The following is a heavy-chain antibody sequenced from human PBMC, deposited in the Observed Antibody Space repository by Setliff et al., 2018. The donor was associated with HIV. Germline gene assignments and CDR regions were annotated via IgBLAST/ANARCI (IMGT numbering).Heavy chain of an antibody. CDR2: IFYSGDT. V-gene: IGHV4-39*07. Sequence: SETLSLTCTVSGGSISSSSYYWGWIRQPPGKGLEWIGSIFYSGDTYYNPSLKSRVTISGDTSRNQFSLRLSSVTAADTAIYYCARHGHFYDSSSSDAFDIWGHGTMVTVSS. J-gene: IGHJ3*02. CDR3: ARHGHFYDSSSSDAFDI. D-gene: IGHD3-22*01. CDR1: GGSISSSSYY.